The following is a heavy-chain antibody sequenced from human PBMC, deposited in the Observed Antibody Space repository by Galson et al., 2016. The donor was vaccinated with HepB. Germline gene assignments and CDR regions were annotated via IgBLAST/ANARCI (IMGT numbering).Heavy chain of an antibody. J-gene: IGHJ4*02. CDR3: ARRPDSGWTRGPHYFDY. CDR1: GFTFNDYG. Sequence: SLRLSCAASGFTFNDYGMSWVRQAPGKGLEWVSGMNWNGVSTAYADSVKGRFTISRNNAENSLFLQMNSLRVEDTAFYYCARRPDSGWTRGPHYFDYWGQGTLVTVSS. D-gene: IGHD6-19*01. CDR2: MNWNGVST. V-gene: IGHV3-20*04.